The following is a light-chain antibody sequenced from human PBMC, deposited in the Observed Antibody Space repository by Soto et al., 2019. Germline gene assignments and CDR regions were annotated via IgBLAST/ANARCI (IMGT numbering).Light chain of an antibody. J-gene: IGLJ1*01. CDR1: SSDIGAYIY. Sequence: QSVLTQPASVSGSPGQSIAVSCSGTSSDIGAYIYVSWYQQHPGKAPKLMIYDVSNRPSGVSDRFSGSKSGNTASLIISGLQAEDEADYYCTSYTTSGTYVFGAGTKLTVL. CDR3: TSYTTSGTYV. V-gene: IGLV2-14*03. CDR2: DVS.